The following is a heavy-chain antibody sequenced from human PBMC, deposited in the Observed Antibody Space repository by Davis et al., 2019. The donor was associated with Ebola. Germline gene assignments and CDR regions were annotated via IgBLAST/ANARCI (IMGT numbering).Heavy chain of an antibody. D-gene: IGHD3/OR15-3a*01. CDR2: IYHTGPI. J-gene: IGHJ5*02. Sequence: SETLSLTCAVSGDSIISSKWWSWLRQPPGKGLEWIGEIYHTGPINYNPSLKSRVTISVDTSKNQFSLKLSSVTAADTAVYYCARTIGLNWFDPWGQGTLVTVSS. CDR1: GDSIISSKW. V-gene: IGHV4-4*02. CDR3: ARTIGLNWFDP.